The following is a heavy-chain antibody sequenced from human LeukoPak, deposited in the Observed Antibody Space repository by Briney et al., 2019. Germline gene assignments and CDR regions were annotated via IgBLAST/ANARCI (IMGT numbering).Heavy chain of an antibody. CDR1: GFTFSTYT. CDR3: ARNYDSSGYYTQIDY. Sequence: GGSLRLSCAASGFTFSTYTMNWVRQAPGKGLEWVSSISSSSSYIYYADSVKGRFTISRDNAKNSLYLQMNSLRAEDTALYYCARNYDSSGYYTQIDYWGQGTLVTVSS. V-gene: IGHV3-21*04. D-gene: IGHD3-22*01. CDR2: ISSSSSYI. J-gene: IGHJ4*02.